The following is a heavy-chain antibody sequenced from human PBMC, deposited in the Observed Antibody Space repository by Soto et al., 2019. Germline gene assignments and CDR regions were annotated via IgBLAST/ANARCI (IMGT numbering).Heavy chain of an antibody. CDR3: AAENYPLTEEYQLLVDTDRRARDRFDP. D-gene: IGHD2-2*01. V-gene: IGHV1-58*01. Sequence: SVKVSCKASGFTFTSSAVQWVLQARGERLEWIGWIVVGSGNTNYAQKFQERVTITRDMSTSTAYMELSSLRSEDTAVYYCAAENYPLTEEYQLLVDTDRRARDRFDPCGQGPRVTVAS. CDR2: IVVGSGNT. J-gene: IGHJ5*02. CDR1: GFTFTSSA.